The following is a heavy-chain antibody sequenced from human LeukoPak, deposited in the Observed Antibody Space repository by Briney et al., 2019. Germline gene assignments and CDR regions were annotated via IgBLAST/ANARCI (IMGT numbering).Heavy chain of an antibody. J-gene: IGHJ6*04. CDR3: ARDAKYCSSTSCYRHVDV. CDR1: GGSISSYY. D-gene: IGHD2-2*01. V-gene: IGHV4-59*01. CDR2: IYYSGST. Sequence: SETLSLTCTVSGGSISSYYWSWIRQPPGKGLEWIGYIYYSGSTNYNPSLKSRVTISVDTSKNQFSLKLSFVTAADTAVYYCARDAKYCSSTSCYRHVDVWGKGTTVTVSS.